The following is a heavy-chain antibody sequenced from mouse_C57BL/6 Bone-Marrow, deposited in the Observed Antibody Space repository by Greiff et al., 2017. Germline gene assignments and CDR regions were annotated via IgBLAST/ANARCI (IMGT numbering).Heavy chain of an antibody. Sequence: VQLQQPGAELVKPGASLKMSCKASGYTFTSYWITWVKQRPGQGLEWIGDIYPGSGSTNYNEKFKSKATLTVDTSSSTAYMQLSSLTSEDSAVYYCAREYYGNPWFAYWGQGTLVTVSA. CDR3: AREYYGNPWFAY. V-gene: IGHV1-55*01. CDR2: IYPGSGST. J-gene: IGHJ3*01. CDR1: GYTFTSYW. D-gene: IGHD2-1*01.